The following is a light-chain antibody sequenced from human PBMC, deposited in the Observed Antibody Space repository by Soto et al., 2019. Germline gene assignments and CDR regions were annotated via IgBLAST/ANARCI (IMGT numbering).Light chain of an antibody. V-gene: IGKV1-5*01. J-gene: IGKJ2*01. CDR1: QSIRSW. CDR3: QQSSTYSPA. CDR2: DAS. Sequence: DIQMTQSPSTLSASVGDRVTITCRASQSIRSWLAWYHQKPGKAPKLLIYDASSLESGVPSRFRGSGCGAAFAHTISSLQTDDFANEHCQQSSTYSPAFGQVTKLETK.